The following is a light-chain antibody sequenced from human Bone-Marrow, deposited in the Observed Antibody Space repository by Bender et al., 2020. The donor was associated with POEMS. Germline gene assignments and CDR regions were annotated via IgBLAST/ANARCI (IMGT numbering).Light chain of an antibody. J-gene: IGLJ2*01. Sequence: QSVLTQPPSVSAAPGQKVTISCSGSSSSIGNNYVSWYQLLPGTAPRLLIFDNNNRPSGVSIRFSGSKSASSASLTISGLQAEDEADYFCSSYTTTSYVVFGGGTKLTVL. CDR2: DNN. CDR1: SSSIGNNY. CDR3: SSYTTTSYVV. V-gene: IGLV1-51*01.